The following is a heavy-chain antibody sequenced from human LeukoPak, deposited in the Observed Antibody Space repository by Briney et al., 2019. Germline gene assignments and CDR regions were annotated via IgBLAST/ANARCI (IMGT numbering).Heavy chain of an antibody. D-gene: IGHD1-14*01. V-gene: IGHV3-7*01. Sequence: PGGSLRLSCAASGFTFSGHWMSWVRQAPGKGLESVANINQGGSDKYYVDSVKGRFTISRDNANNILYLQMNSLRGEDTAVYYCARDRSRAEDHWGQGTLVTVSS. CDR3: ARDRSRAEDH. CDR2: INQGGSDK. J-gene: IGHJ4*02. CDR1: GFTFSGHW.